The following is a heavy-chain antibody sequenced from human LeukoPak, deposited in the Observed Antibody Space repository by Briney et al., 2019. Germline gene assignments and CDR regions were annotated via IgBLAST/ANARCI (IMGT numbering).Heavy chain of an antibody. J-gene: IGHJ4*02. CDR2: IYYSGST. CDR1: GGSFSSGDYY. CDR3: ARALVAAAGTYFDY. V-gene: IGHV4-30-4*08. D-gene: IGHD6-13*01. Sequence: SETLSLTCTVSGGSFSSGDYYWSWIRQPPGKGLEWIGYIYYSGSTYYNPSLKGRVTISVDTSKNQFSLKLSSVTAADTAVYYCARALVAAAGTYFDYWGQGTLVTVSS.